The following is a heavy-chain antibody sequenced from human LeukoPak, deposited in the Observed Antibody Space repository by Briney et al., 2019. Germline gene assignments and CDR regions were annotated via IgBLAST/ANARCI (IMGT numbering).Heavy chain of an antibody. D-gene: IGHD2-8*01. CDR2: INHSGNT. V-gene: IGHV4-34*01. J-gene: IGHJ4*02. Sequence: SETLSLTCAVYGGSFSGYYWSWIRQPPGKGLEWIGEINHSGNTNYNPSLKSRVTISVDMSKNQLSLKLSSVTAADTAVYYCARRIPTWSGVYASGYFDYWGQGTLVTVSS. CDR3: ARRIPTWSGVYASGYFDY. CDR1: GGSFSGYY.